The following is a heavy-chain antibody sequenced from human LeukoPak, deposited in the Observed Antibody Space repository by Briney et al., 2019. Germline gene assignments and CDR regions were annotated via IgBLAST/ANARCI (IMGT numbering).Heavy chain of an antibody. J-gene: IGHJ4*02. Sequence: ASVKVSCKASGYTLTGYYMHWVRQAPGQGLEWMGRINPNSGGTNYAQKFQGRVTMTRDTSISTAYMGLSRLRSDDTAVYYCARDLDYYDSSGYYSYFDYWGQGTLVTVSS. CDR3: ARDLDYYDSSGYYSYFDY. CDR1: GYTLTGYY. V-gene: IGHV1-2*06. D-gene: IGHD3-22*01. CDR2: INPNSGGT.